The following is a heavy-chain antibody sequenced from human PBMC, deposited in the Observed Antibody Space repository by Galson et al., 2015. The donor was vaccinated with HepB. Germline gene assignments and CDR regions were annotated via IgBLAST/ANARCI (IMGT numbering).Heavy chain of an antibody. CDR2: LSRNGGSI. D-gene: IGHD6-19*01. CDR3: AKGRGSGREASDI. V-gene: IGHV3-9*01. CDR1: GFTFEDYA. J-gene: IGHJ3*02. Sequence: LRLSCAVSGFTFEDYAMHWVRQAPGKGLEWVSGLSRNGGSIGYADSVKGRFTIARDNAKNSLYLQMNSLRAEDTALYYCAKGRGSGREASDIWGQGTMVTVSS.